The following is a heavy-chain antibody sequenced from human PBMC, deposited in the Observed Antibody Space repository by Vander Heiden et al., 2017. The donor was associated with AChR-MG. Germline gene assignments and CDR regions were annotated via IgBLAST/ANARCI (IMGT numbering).Heavy chain of an antibody. D-gene: IGHD2-8*01. CDR1: GFTFSSYW. CDR2: INSDGSST. CDR3: ARSGDIVLMVYETPRFAHYYGMDV. Sequence: EVQLVESGGGLVQPGGSLRLSCAASGFTFSSYWMHWVRQAPGKGLVWVSRINSDGSSTSYADSVKGRFTISRDNAKNTLYLQMNSLRAEDTAVYYCARSGDIVLMVYETPRFAHYYGMDVWGQGTTVTVSS. V-gene: IGHV3-74*01. J-gene: IGHJ6*02.